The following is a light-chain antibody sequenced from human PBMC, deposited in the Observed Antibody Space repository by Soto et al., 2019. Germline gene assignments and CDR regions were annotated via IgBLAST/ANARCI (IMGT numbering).Light chain of an antibody. J-gene: IGLJ3*02. CDR2: EDD. CDR1: ALPKRY. CDR3: SSTDTSNNQRV. Sequence: SYELTQPPSVSVSPGQTARITCSGAALPKRYAYWFQQKSGQAPVAVIYEDDKRPSGIPERFSASSSGTVATLIISGAQVEDEADYYCSSTDTSNNQRVFGGGTKLTVL. V-gene: IGLV3-10*01.